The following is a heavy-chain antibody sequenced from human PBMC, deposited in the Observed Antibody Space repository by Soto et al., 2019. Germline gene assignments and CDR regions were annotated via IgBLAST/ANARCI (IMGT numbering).Heavy chain of an antibody. D-gene: IGHD6-25*01. Sequence: GGSLRLSCSASGFTFSSYAMHWVRQAPGKGLEYVSAISSNGGSTYYADSVKGRFTISRDNSKNTLYLQMSSLRAEDTAVYYCVKRPEIATGDYYYGMDVWGQGTKGTVSS. J-gene: IGHJ6*02. CDR3: VKRPEIATGDYYYGMDV. V-gene: IGHV3-64D*06. CDR1: GFTFSSYA. CDR2: ISSNGGST.